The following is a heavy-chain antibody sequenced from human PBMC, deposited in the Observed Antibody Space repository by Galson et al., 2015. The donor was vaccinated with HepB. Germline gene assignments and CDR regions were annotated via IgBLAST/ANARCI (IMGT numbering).Heavy chain of an antibody. Sequence: SLRLSCAASGFTFSSHAMNWVRQAPGEGLEWVSGINSDGGGPNHADSVKGRFTISRDNSRNTLYLQMNSLTAEDTAVYYCATRDWGQVPGGWGQGSLITVSS. J-gene: IGHJ4*02. D-gene: IGHD2-21*01. CDR3: ATRDWGQVPGG. CDR2: INSDGGGP. CDR1: GFTFSSHA. V-gene: IGHV3-23*01.